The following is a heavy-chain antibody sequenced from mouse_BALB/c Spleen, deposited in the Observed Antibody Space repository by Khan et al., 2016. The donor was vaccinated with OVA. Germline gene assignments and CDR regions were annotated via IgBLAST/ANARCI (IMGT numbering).Heavy chain of an antibody. D-gene: IGHD4-1*01. CDR3: ASELGRYYAMDY. CDR2: ISYSGNT. CDR1: GYSITSDYA. J-gene: IGHJ4*01. Sequence: QLEESGPGLVKPSQSLSLTCTVTGYSITSDYAWNWIWQFPGNKLEWMGYISYSGNTTYNPSLKSRISITRDTSKNQFFLQLKSVTTEDTATYYCASELGRYYAMDYWGQGTSVTVSS. V-gene: IGHV3-2*02.